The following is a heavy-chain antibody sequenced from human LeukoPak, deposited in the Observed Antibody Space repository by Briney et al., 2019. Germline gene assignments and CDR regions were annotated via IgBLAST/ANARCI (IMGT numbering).Heavy chain of an antibody. J-gene: IGHJ4*02. CDR2: ISSSGSAI. Sequence: PGGSLRLSCAASGFTCSSYEMNWVRQAPGKGLEWVPFISSSGSAIHYADSVRGRFTISRDNAKNSLFLQMSRLRAEDTAVYYCAREKLSFFDSSGYFDHWGQVTLVTVSS. CDR3: AREKLSFFDSSGYFDH. CDR1: GFTCSSYE. V-gene: IGHV3-48*03. D-gene: IGHD3-22*01.